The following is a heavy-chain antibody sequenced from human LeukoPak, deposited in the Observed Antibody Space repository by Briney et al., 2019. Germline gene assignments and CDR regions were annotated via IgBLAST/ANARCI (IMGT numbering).Heavy chain of an antibody. V-gene: IGHV4-59*01. D-gene: IGHD1-26*01. CDR2: MYYSGRT. Sequence: SETLSLTCTVSGGSISSYYWSWIRQPPGKGQESIGYMYYSGRTNYNPSLKSRVTISVDTSKNQFSLKLSSVTAADTAVYYCARTFSESYYYYGLDVWGQGTTVTVSS. CDR3: ARTFSESYYYYGLDV. CDR1: GGSISSYY. J-gene: IGHJ6*02.